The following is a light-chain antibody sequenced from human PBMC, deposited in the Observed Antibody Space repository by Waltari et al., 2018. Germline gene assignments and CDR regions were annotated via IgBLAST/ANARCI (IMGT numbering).Light chain of an antibody. CDR2: GNG. Sequence: QSVLTQPPSVSGAPGQRVTISCTGSSSNIGAGYDVNWYQQLPGKVPKLLIYGNGNRPSGVPDRISGSKSGTSASLAITGLQAEDEADYYCQSYDSSLGGSVFGGGTKLTVL. J-gene: IGLJ2*01. V-gene: IGLV1-40*01. CDR1: SSNIGAGYD. CDR3: QSYDSSLGGSV.